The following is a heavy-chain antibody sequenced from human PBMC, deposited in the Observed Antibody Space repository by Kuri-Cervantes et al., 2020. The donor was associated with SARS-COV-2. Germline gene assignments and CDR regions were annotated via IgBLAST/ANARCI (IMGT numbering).Heavy chain of an antibody. D-gene: IGHD2-2*01. J-gene: IGHJ4*02. CDR3: ARVVPAAVFDY. V-gene: IGHV4-39*01. Sequence: GSLRLSCTVSGGSISSSGYYWSWIRQPPGKGLEWIGSIYYSGSTYYNPSLKSRVTISVDTSKNQFSLKLSSATAADTAVYYCARVVPAAVFDYWGQGTLVTVSS. CDR1: GGSISSSGYY. CDR2: IYYSGST.